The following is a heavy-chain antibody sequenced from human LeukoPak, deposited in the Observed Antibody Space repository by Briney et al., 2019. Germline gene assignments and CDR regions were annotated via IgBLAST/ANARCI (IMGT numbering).Heavy chain of an antibody. V-gene: IGHV1-8*01. CDR3: ARDHYYSSGWEYGMDV. CDR1: GYTFTNYD. D-gene: IGHD6-19*01. Sequence: RASVKVSCKASGYTFTNYDINWVRQATGQGLEWMGWMNPNSGSTDYAQKFQGRVTMTRDTSTSTVYMELSSLRSEDTAVYYCARDHYYSSGWEYGMDVWGQGTTVTVSS. CDR2: MNPNSGST. J-gene: IGHJ6*02.